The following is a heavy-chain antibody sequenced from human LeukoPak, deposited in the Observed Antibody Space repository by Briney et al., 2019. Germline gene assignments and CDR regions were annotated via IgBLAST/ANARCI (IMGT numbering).Heavy chain of an antibody. CDR1: GFTVSSSN. CDR2: IYSGGAT. CDR3: AKIAVAYFDY. Sequence: GGSLRLSCAASGFTVSSSNMGWVRQPPGKGLEWVSVIYSGGATYYPDSVKGRFIISRDLSKNTLFLQMNDLRAEDTAVYYCAKIAVAYFDYWGQGTLVTVSS. V-gene: IGHV3-66*01. D-gene: IGHD6-19*01. J-gene: IGHJ4*02.